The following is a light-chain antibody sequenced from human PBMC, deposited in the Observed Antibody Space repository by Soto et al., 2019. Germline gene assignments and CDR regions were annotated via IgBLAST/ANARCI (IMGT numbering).Light chain of an antibody. CDR2: KAS. CDR1: QSISSW. V-gene: IGKV1-5*03. J-gene: IGKJ1*01. CDR3: QQYKSYPWT. Sequence: DIQMTQSPSTLSASVGDRVTITCRASQSISSWLAWYQQKPGKAPKLLIYKASSLESGVPSRFSGSGSGTDFTLTISSLQPDDFATYYCQQYKSYPWTFGQGTKVEIK.